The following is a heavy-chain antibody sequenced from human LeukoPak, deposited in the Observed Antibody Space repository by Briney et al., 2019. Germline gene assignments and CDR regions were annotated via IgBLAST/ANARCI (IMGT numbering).Heavy chain of an antibody. D-gene: IGHD3-22*01. CDR2: INHSGST. CDR1: GGSFSGYY. J-gene: IGHJ5*02. V-gene: IGHV4-34*01. Sequence: SETLSFTCAVYGGSFSGYYWSWIRQPPGKGLEWIGEINHSGSTNYNPSLKSRVTISVDTSKNQFSLKLSSVTAADTAVYYCARHYYDSSVISGWFDPWGQGTLVTVSS. CDR3: ARHYYDSSVISGWFDP.